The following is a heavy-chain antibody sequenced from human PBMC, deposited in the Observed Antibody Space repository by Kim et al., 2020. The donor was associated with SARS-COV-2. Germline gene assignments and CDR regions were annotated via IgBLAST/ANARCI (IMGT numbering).Heavy chain of an antibody. D-gene: IGHD2-21*01. J-gene: IGHJ4*02. CDR2: ST. Sequence: STSYADSVKGRFTISRDNAKNTLYLQMNSLRAEDTAVYYCARGADSGLDYWGQGTLVTVSS. CDR3: ARGADSGLDY. V-gene: IGHV3-74*01.